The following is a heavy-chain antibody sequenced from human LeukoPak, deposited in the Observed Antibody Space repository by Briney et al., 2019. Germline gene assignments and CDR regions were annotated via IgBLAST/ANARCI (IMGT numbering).Heavy chain of an antibody. J-gene: IGHJ5*02. V-gene: IGHV1-2*02. D-gene: IGHD2-15*01. CDR2: INPNCGGT. Sequence: ASVKVSCKASGYTFTVYYMHWVRQAPGQGLEWMGWINPNCGGTNYAQKFQGRVTMTRDTSISTAYMELSRLRSDDTAVYYCARGGSSHHNWFDPWGQGTLVTVSS. CDR1: GYTFTVYY. CDR3: ARGGSSHHNWFDP.